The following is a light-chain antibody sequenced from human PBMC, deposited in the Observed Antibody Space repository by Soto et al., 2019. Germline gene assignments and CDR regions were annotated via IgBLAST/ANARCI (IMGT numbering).Light chain of an antibody. CDR1: QSISSW. J-gene: IGKJ4*01. CDR3: QQYDSYST. Sequence: DIQMTQFPSSLSASVGDRVTITCRASQSISSWLAWYQQKPGKAPNLLIYKASSLASRVPSRFSGSGFGTEFTLTISSLQPDDIATYYCQQYDSYSTFGGGTKVDIK. CDR2: KAS. V-gene: IGKV1-5*03.